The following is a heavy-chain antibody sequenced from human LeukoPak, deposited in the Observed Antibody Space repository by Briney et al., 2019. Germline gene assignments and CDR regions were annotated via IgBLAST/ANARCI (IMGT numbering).Heavy chain of an antibody. V-gene: IGHV3-23*01. CDR3: AKDNGYCTSTSCFLEY. CDR1: GFTFNIYA. D-gene: IGHD2-2*03. Sequence: PGGSLRLSCVASGFTFNIYAMSWVRQAPGKGLECVSANSGSGGSTYYADYVKGRFTISRGNSKSTLYLQMNSLGAEDTALYYCAKDNGYCTSTSCFLEYWGQGTLVTVSS. CDR2: NSGSGGST. J-gene: IGHJ4*02.